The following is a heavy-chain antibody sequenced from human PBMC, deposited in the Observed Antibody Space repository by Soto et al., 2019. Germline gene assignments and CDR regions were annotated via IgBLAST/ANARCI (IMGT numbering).Heavy chain of an antibody. CDR1: GGSISSGDYY. CDR2: IYYSGST. J-gene: IGHJ4*02. CDR3: ARGFAGHNDYFDY. Sequence: PSETLSLTFTVSGGSISSGDYYWSWIRQPPGKGLEWIGYIYYSGSTYYNPSLKSRVTISVDTSKNQFSLKVSSVTAADTAVYYCARGFAGHNDYFDYWGRGTLVTSPQ. D-gene: IGHD1-1*01. V-gene: IGHV4-30-4*01.